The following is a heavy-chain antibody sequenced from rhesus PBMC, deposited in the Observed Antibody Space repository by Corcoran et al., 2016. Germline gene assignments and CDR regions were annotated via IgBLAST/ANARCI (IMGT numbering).Heavy chain of an antibody. CDR1: GASISANW. Sequence: QVQLQESGPGLVKPSETLSLICIVSGASISANWWSWIRQPPGEGLEWIGEVDGRFWTTNYSPSLKSRVTISKDASRTQLSLKVTAVTAADTAVYYCARDPATGYFDFWGQGVLVPVSS. J-gene: IGHJ4*01. V-gene: IGHV4-80*01. D-gene: IGHD6-31*01. CDR2: VDGRFWTT. CDR3: ARDPATGYFDF.